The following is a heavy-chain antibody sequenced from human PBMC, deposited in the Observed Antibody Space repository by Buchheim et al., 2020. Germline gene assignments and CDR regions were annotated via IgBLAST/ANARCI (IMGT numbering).Heavy chain of an antibody. V-gene: IGHV3-30*04. CDR2: ISYDGSNK. CDR1: GFTFSSYA. Sequence: QVQLVESGGGVVQPGRSLRLSCAASGFTFSSYAMHWVRQAPGKGLEWVAVISYDGSNKYYADSVKGRFTISRDNSKNTLYLQMNSLRAEDTAVYYCARDLGYSGYDSGMDVWGQGTT. CDR3: ARDLGYSGYDSGMDV. J-gene: IGHJ6*02. D-gene: IGHD5-12*01.